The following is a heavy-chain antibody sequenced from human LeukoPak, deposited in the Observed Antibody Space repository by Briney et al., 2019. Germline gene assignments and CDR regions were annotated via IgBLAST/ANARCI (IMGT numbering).Heavy chain of an antibody. CDR1: GYSFTTYG. Sequence: ASVKVSCKASGYSFTTYGITWVRQAPGQGLEWMGWISPYNGNTNYAQKLQGRVTMTTDTSTSTAYMELRSLRSDDTAVYFCARERATITFDYWGQGTLVTVSS. J-gene: IGHJ4*02. CDR3: ARERATITFDY. CDR2: ISPYNGNT. D-gene: IGHD5-24*01. V-gene: IGHV1-18*01.